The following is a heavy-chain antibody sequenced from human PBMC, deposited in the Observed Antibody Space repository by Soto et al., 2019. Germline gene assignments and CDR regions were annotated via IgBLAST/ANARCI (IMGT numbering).Heavy chain of an antibody. CDR1: GFSLSTSGVG. J-gene: IGHJ4*02. D-gene: IGHD3-10*01. V-gene: IGHV2-5*02. CDR2: IYWDDDK. CDR3: AYTQGTGGSGSH. Sequence: QITLKESGPTLVKPTQTLTLTCTFSGFSLSTSGVGVGWIRQPPGKALEWLALIYWDDDKRYSPSLKSRLTIPKDTSKNQVVLTMTNMDPVDTSTYYCAYTQGTGGSGSHWGQGTLVTVSS.